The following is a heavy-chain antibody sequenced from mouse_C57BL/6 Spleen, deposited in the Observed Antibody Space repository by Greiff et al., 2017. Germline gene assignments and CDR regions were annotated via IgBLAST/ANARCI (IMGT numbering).Heavy chain of an antibody. D-gene: IGHD3-2*02. Sequence: EVKLVESGGGLVKPGGSLKLSCAASGFTFSDYGMHWVRQAPEKGLEWVAYISSGSSTIYYADTVKGRFTISRDNAKNTLFLQMTSLRSEDTAMFYCASQTAQATAAWFAYWGQGTLVTVSA. CDR2: ISSGSSTI. J-gene: IGHJ3*01. V-gene: IGHV5-17*01. CDR3: ASQTAQATAAWFAY. CDR1: GFTFSDYG.